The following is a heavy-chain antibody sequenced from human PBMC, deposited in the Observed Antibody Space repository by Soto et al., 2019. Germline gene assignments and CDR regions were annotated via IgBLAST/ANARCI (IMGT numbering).Heavy chain of an antibody. CDR1: GGSISSSSYY. D-gene: IGHD2-15*01. Sequence: SETLSLTCTVSGGSISSSSYYWGWIRQPPGKGLEWIGSIYYSGSTYYNPSLKSRVTISVDTSKNQYSLKLSSVTAADTAVYYCARVSKESLGYCSGGSCYGGYYYYMDVWGKGTTVTVSS. J-gene: IGHJ6*03. CDR3: ARVSKESLGYCSGGSCYGGYYYYMDV. CDR2: IYYSGST. V-gene: IGHV4-39*01.